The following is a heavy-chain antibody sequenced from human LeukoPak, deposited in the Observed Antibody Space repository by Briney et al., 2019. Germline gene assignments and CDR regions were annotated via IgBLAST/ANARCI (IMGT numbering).Heavy chain of an antibody. D-gene: IGHD5-12*01. J-gene: IGHJ5*02. CDR1: GGSISSSSNY. CDR2: IYYSGRT. V-gene: IGHV4-39*01. CDR3: ASSYDYVDCFDL. Sequence: SETLSLTCTVSGGSISSSSNYWGWIRQPPGKGLEWIGTIYYSGRTYYNPSLKRRVTISVDTSKNQFSLKLSSVTAADRAVYYCASSYDYVDCFDLWGQGTLVTVSS.